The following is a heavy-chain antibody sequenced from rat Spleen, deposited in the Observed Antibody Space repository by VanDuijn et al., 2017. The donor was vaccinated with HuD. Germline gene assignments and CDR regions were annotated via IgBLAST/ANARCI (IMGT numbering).Heavy chain of an antibody. CDR3: ARHPQLGVFWYFDF. CDR1: GFTFSNHG. D-gene: IGHD5-1*01. Sequence: EVQLVESGGGLVQPGRSLKVSCVASGFTFSNHGMHWIRQAPAKGLEWVASISPTGGSTYYRDSVKGRFTISRDNTKNTLYLQIDSLRSEDTATYYCARHPQLGVFWYFDFWGPGTMVTVSS. J-gene: IGHJ1*01. V-gene: IGHV5-19*01. CDR2: ISPTGGST.